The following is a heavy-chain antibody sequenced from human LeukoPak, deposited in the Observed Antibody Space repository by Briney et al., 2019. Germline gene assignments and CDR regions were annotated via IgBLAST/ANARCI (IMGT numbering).Heavy chain of an antibody. Sequence: GGSLRLSCAASGFTLSSLAMPWVRQAPGKGLEWVSSSGTRSGTKYYADSVMGRFTISRDSAMNSVSLQINSLRAEDTAVYYCLLQMTYGELSDPDFRGQGTLVTVSS. CDR1: GFTLSSLA. J-gene: IGHJ4*02. V-gene: IGHV3-21*01. D-gene: IGHD3-16*02. CDR2: SGTRSGTK. CDR3: LLQMTYGELSDPDF.